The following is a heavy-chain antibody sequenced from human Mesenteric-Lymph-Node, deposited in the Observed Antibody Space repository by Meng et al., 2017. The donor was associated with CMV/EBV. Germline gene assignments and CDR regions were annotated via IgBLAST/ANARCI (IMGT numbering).Heavy chain of an antibody. J-gene: IGHJ3*02. CDR2: IKSKTDGGTT. V-gene: IGHV3-15*01. Sequence: GESLKISCAASGFTFSNAWMSWVRQAPGKGLEWVGRIKSKTDGGTTDYDAPVKGRFTISRDDSKNTLYLQMNSLKTEDTAVYYCATGSTSYLRNAFDIWGQGTMVTVSS. D-gene: IGHD5-12*01. CDR1: GFTFSNAW. CDR3: ATGSTSYLRNAFDI.